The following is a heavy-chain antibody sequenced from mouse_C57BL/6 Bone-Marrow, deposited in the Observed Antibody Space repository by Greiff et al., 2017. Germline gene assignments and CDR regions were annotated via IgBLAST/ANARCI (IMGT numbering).Heavy chain of an antibody. CDR3: SMGDYDTWFAY. CDR1: GYTFTSYW. J-gene: IGHJ3*01. D-gene: IGHD2-4*01. CDR2: IYPGSGST. Sequence: VQLQQPGAELVKPGASVKMSCKASGYTFTSYWITWVKQRPGQGLEWIGDIYPGSGSTNYNEKFKSKATLTVDNSSSPASMQLISLTSEDSAVYYLSMGDYDTWFAYWGQGTLVTVSA. V-gene: IGHV1-55*01.